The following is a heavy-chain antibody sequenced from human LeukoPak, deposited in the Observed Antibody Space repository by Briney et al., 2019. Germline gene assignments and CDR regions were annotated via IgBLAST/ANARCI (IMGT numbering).Heavy chain of an antibody. V-gene: IGHV3-53*01. Sequence: PGGSLRLSCAASGFTVTTNYMSWVRQALGKGLEWVSVIYGGGSTYYVDSVKGRFTISRDNSKNTLYLQMNSLRAEDSPMYYCVRGSGDSSGYALDYWGQGTMVTVSS. CDR3: VRGSGDSSGYALDY. J-gene: IGHJ4*02. D-gene: IGHD6-13*01. CDR1: GFTVTTNY. CDR2: IYGGGST.